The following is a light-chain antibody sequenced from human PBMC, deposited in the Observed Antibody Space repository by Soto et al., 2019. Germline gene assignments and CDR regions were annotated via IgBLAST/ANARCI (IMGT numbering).Light chain of an antibody. J-gene: IGKJ1*01. Sequence: IEITQSPSTLSASVGDRVTITCRASESISRWLAWYRQKPGKAPKLMIYAASSLQIGVPSRLSGSGSGTDFNFTISSLQPEDFATYYCLQDYNYPWTFGQGTKVDI. CDR2: AAS. V-gene: IGKV1-6*01. CDR1: ESISRW. CDR3: LQDYNYPWT.